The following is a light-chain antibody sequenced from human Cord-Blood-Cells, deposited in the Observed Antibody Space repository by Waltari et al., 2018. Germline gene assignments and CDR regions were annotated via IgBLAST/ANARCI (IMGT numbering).Light chain of an antibody. Sequence: QSALTQPASVSGSPGQSITISCTGTSSDVGSYNLVSWYQQHPGKAPKLMIYEVSKRPSGVSDRFSGSKSGNTASLTISGLQAEYEADYYCCSYAGSSTVVFGGVTKLTVL. CDR3: CSYAGSSTVV. V-gene: IGLV2-23*02. J-gene: IGLJ2*01. CDR1: SSDVGSYNL. CDR2: EVS.